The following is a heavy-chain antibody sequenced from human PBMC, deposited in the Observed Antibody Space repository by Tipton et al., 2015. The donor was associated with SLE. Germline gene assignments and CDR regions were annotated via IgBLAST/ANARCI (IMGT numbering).Heavy chain of an antibody. Sequence: TLSLTCAVYGGSFSGYYWSWIRQPPGKGLEWIGEINHSGSTYYNPSLKSRVTISVDTSKNQFSLKLSSVTAADTAVYYCARDLGSGSGWFDPWGQGTLVTVSS. J-gene: IGHJ5*02. CDR1: GGSFSGYY. CDR3: ARDLGSGSGWFDP. CDR2: INHSGST. V-gene: IGHV4-34*01. D-gene: IGHD3-10*01.